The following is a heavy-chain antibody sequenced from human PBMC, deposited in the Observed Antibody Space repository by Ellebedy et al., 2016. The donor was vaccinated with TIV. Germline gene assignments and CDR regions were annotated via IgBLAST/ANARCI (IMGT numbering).Heavy chain of an antibody. Sequence: SETLSLXXTVSGGSISSYYRSWVRQPPGKGLEWIGEINHSGSTNYNPSLKSRVTISVDTSKNQFSLKLSSVTAADTAVYYCARASEGAVDYWGQGTLVTVSS. CDR1: GGSISSYY. D-gene: IGHD1-26*01. CDR3: ARASEGAVDY. V-gene: IGHV4-34*01. J-gene: IGHJ4*02. CDR2: INHSGST.